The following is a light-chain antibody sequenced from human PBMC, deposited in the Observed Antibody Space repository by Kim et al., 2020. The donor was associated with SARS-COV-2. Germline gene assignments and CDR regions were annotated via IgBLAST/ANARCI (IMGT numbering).Light chain of an antibody. CDR2: EVT. V-gene: IGLV2-8*01. J-gene: IGLJ1*01. Sequence: PGHSDAFSCSGTRGAFGSYKYVSCYQQHPGKSPKLIIYEVTKRPSGVPDRFSGSMSGNTASLTVSGLQAEDEADYYCASHGGYDYVFGTGTRVTVL. CDR3: ASHGGYDYV. CDR1: RGAFGSYKY.